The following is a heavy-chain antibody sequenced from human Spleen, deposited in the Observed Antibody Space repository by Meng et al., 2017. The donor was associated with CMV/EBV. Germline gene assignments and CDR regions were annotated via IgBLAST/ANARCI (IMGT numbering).Heavy chain of an antibody. D-gene: IGHD4-17*01. CDR3: ATRRYGDYSN. CDR1: GYTFTGYY. CDR2: IIPILGIA. J-gene: IGHJ4*02. Sequence: SVKVSCKASGYTFTGYYMHWVRQAPGQGLEWMGRIIPILGIANYAQKFQGRVTITADKSTSTAYMELSSLRSEDTAVYYCATRRYGDYSNWGQGTLVTVSS. V-gene: IGHV1-69*02.